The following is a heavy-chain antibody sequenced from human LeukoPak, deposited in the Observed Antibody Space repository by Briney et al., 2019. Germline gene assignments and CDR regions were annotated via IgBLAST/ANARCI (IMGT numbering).Heavy chain of an antibody. CDR1: GFTFSRYS. V-gene: IGHV3-21*01. Sequence: GGSLRLSCAASGFTFSRYSMNWVRQAPGKGLEWVSSIRSSSSYIYYADSVKGRFTISRDNAKNSLYLQMNSLRAEDTAVYYCAKDKVKQQLISYYYYMDVWGKGTTVTISS. D-gene: IGHD6-13*01. CDR2: IRSSSSYI. CDR3: AKDKVKQQLISYYYYMDV. J-gene: IGHJ6*03.